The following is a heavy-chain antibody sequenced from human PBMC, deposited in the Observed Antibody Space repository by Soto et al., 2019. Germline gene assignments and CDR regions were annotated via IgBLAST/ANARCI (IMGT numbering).Heavy chain of an antibody. J-gene: IGHJ6*02. Sequence: GGSLRLSCAASGFTFSSYGMHWVRQAPGKGLEWVAVISYDGSNKYYADSVKGRFTISRDNSKNTLYLQMNSLRAEDTAVYYCAKDAKWLVGGYYYYGMDVWGQGTTVTVSS. CDR1: GFTFSSYG. D-gene: IGHD6-19*01. CDR2: ISYDGSNK. CDR3: AKDAKWLVGGYYYYGMDV. V-gene: IGHV3-30*18.